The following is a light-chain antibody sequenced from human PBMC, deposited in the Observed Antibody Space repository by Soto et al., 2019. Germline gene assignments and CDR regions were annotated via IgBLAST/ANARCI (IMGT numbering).Light chain of an antibody. CDR1: QSVSSSY. J-gene: IGKJ1*01. Sequence: EIVLTQSPGTLSLSPGERATLSCRASQSVSSSYLAWYQQKPGQAPRLLIYGASSRATGIPDGFSGSGSGADFTLTISGLGPEDFAVYYCQQYGSSLAWTLGQGTKVQIK. V-gene: IGKV3-20*01. CDR2: GAS. CDR3: QQYGSSLAWT.